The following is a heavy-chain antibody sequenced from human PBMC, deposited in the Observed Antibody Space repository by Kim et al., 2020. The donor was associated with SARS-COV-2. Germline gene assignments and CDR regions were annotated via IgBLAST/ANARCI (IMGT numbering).Heavy chain of an antibody. V-gene: IGHV3-53*05. CDR1: GFTVITNY. D-gene: IGHD3-16*01. CDR2: IYRGGST. Sequence: GGSLRLSCATSGFTVITNYINWVRQAPGKGLEWVSVIYRGGSTYYADSVKGRFTISRDNSKNTVYLQMNSLRDEDTAIYYCAREILIGGLPERPYAMDVWGRGTTVTVSS. J-gene: IGHJ6*02. CDR3: AREILIGGLPERPYAMDV.